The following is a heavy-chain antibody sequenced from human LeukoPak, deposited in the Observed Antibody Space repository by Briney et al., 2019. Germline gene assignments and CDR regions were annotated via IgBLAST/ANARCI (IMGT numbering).Heavy chain of an antibody. Sequence: PGGSLRLSCAPSGFTFSSYAMSWVRQALGRGLEWVSAISGSGGSTYSADSVKGRFTISRDNSKNTLYLQMNSLRAEDTAVYYCAKDKGRGYGSSSGWYYFDYWGQGTLVTVSS. CDR2: ISGSGGST. J-gene: IGHJ4*02. CDR1: GFTFSSYA. D-gene: IGHD6-19*01. CDR3: AKDKGRGYGSSSGWYYFDY. V-gene: IGHV3-23*01.